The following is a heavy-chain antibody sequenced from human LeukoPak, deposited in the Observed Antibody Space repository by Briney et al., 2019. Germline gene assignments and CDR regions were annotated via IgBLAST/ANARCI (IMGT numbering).Heavy chain of an antibody. Sequence: PGGSLRLSCAASGFTFSSYGMHWVRQAPGKGLEWVAVIWYDGSNKYYADSVKGRFTISRDTSKNTLYLQMNSLRAEDTAVYYCARDMEVAGTSIDYWGQGTLVTVSS. D-gene: IGHD6-19*01. CDR1: GFTFSSYG. V-gene: IGHV3-33*01. CDR3: ARDMEVAGTSIDY. J-gene: IGHJ4*02. CDR2: IWYDGSNK.